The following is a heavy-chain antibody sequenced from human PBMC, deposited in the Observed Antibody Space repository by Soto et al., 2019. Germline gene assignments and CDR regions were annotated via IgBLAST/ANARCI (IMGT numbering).Heavy chain of an antibody. Sequence: PGGSLRLSCAASGFTFSSYGMHWVRQAPGKGLEWVAVIWYDGSNKYYADSVKGRFTISRDNSKNTLYLQMNSLRAEDTAVYYCARDLLEWSGYYYGMDVWGQGTTVTVSS. D-gene: IGHD3-3*01. CDR1: GFTFSSYG. CDR3: ARDLLEWSGYYYGMDV. J-gene: IGHJ6*02. V-gene: IGHV3-33*01. CDR2: IWYDGSNK.